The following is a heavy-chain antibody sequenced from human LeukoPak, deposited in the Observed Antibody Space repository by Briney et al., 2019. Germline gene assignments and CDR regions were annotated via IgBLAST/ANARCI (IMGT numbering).Heavy chain of an antibody. CDR1: GFTFSSYA. D-gene: IGHD6-6*01. CDR2: ISNDGSNR. J-gene: IGHJ4*02. V-gene: IGHV3-30*04. Sequence: GGSLRLSCAASGFTFSSYAIHWVRQAPGKGLEWVAVISNDGSNRCYADSVKGRFTISRDNSKHTLYLQMNSLRPEDTAVYYCARESFAARWDWGQGTLVTVSS. CDR3: ARESFAARWD.